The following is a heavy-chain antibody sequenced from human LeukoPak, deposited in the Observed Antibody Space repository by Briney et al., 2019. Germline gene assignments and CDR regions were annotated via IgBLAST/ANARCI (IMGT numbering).Heavy chain of an antibody. CDR2: IIPIFGTA. CDR3: ARDSTLQIQLYDY. V-gene: IGHV1-69*05. CDR1: GGTLSSYA. J-gene: IGHJ4*02. Sequence: SVKVSCKASGGTLSSYAISWVRQAPGQGLEWMGRIIPIFGTANHAQKFQGRVTITTDESTSTAYMELSSLRSEDTAVYYCARDSTLQIQLYDYWGQGTLVTVSS. D-gene: IGHD5-18*01.